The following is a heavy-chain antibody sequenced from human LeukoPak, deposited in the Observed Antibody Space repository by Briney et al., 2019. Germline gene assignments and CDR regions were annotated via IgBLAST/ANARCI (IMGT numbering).Heavy chain of an antibody. J-gene: IGHJ4*02. CDR1: GFTFSSYW. D-gene: IGHD6-19*01. CDR3: ARAPYSGGWYLMY. CDR2: IRQDGNEQ. Sequence: PGGSLRLSCAASGFTFSSYWMTWVRQAPGKGLEWVAYIRQDGNEQYYMDSVKGRFTISRDNAKNSLFLQMNSLRAEDTAVYYCARAPYSGGWYLMYWGQGTLVTVSS. V-gene: IGHV3-7*01.